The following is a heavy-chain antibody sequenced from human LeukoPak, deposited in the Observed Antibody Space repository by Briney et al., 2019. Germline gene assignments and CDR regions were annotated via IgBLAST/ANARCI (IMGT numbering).Heavy chain of an antibody. CDR2: IRYDGSNK. V-gene: IGHV3-30*02. Sequence: GRSLRLSCAASGFTFSSYGVHWVRQAPGKGLGWAAFIRYDGSNKYYADSVKGRFTISRDNSKNTLYLQMNSLRAADTAVYYCAKDPTHYRVWDDYDSTVLSYWGQGTLVTVSS. D-gene: IGHD3-22*01. CDR1: GFTFSSYG. J-gene: IGHJ4*02. CDR3: AKDPTHYRVWDDYDSTVLSY.